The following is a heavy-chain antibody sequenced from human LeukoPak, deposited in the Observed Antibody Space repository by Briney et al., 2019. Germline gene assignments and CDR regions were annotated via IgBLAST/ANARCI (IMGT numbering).Heavy chain of an antibody. V-gene: IGHV3-53*01. CDR1: GFTVSSNY. J-gene: IGHJ4*02. CDR2: IYSGGSA. CDR3: ARDVEYCSGGSCYAYDY. D-gene: IGHD2-15*01. Sequence: PGVSLRLSCAVSGFTVSSNYMSWVRQAPGKGLEWVSVIYSGGSAYYADSVKGRFTISRDNSKNTLYLQMNSLRAEDTAVYYCARDVEYCSGGSCYAYDYWGQGTLVTVSS.